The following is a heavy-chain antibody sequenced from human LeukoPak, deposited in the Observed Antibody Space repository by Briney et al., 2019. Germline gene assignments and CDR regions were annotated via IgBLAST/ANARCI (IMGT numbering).Heavy chain of an antibody. V-gene: IGHV4-34*01. CDR2: IHHSGGT. CDR3: ARATASGSGRAYDH. Sequence: SETLSLTCAVYGESMIGHYWTWIRQPPGKRLEWIGEIHHSGGTNSNPSLKNRVTMSIDMSKNQFSLKLNSVTAADTAVYYCARATASGSGRAYDHWAQGNLVPVSS. J-gene: IGHJ4*02. CDR1: GESMIGHY. D-gene: IGHD3-10*01.